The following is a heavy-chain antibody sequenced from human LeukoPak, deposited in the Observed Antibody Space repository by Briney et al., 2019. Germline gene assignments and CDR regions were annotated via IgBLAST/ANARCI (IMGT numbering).Heavy chain of an antibody. V-gene: IGHV3-30-3*01. Sequence: PGGSLRLSCAASGFTFSSYAMHWVRQAPGKGLEWVAVISYDGSNKYYADSVKGRFTISRDNSKNTLYLQMNSLRAEDTAVYYCARRWEGRIMITFGGVIGPFDYWGQGTLVTVSS. CDR3: ARRWEGRIMITFGGVIGPFDY. J-gene: IGHJ4*02. CDR2: ISYDGSNK. CDR1: GFTFSSYA. D-gene: IGHD3-16*02.